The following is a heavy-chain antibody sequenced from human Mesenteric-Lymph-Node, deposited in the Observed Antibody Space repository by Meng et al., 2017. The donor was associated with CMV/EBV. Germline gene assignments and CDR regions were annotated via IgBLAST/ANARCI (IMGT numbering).Heavy chain of an antibody. D-gene: IGHD1-26*01. J-gene: IGHJ4*02. CDR3: ARAAWDSGSPYFDY. CDR1: GGSFNGYY. V-gene: IGHV4-34*01. Sequence: SETLSLTCTVYGGSFNGYYWTWIRQPPGKGLEWIGEINHSETSDYNPSLKSRATISIDTSKNQFSLNLRSVTAADTGIYYCARAAWDSGSPYFDYWGQGTLVTVSS. CDR2: INHSETS.